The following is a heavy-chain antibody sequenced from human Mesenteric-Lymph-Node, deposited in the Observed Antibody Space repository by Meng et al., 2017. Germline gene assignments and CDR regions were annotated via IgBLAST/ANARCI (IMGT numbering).Heavy chain of an antibody. Sequence: SETLSLTCTVSAGSITNKYWWSWVRQPPRKGLEEIGEMHHDGRTNYTPSFKSRVIMSMDKSSNQFSLHLSSVTAADTAVYYCARVEDVDCGGDCYSDPFNWFDPWGQGTLVTVSS. D-gene: IGHD2-21*02. CDR3: ARVEDVDCGGDCYSDPFNWFDP. CDR2: MHHDGRT. J-gene: IGHJ5*02. CDR1: AGSITNKYW. V-gene: IGHV4-4*02.